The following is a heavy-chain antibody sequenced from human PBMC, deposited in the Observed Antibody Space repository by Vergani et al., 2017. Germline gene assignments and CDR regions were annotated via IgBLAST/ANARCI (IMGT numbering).Heavy chain of an antibody. J-gene: IGHJ4*02. V-gene: IGHV1-69*08. Sequence: QVQLVQSGAEVKKPGSSVKVSCKASGATFRSNTISWVRQVPGQGLEWMGRIIPIFGTANYAQKFQGRVTITADESTSTAYMELSSLRSEDTAVYYCAREGFYYYVWWSYRLRGGYYFDYWGQGTLVTVSS. CDR1: GATFRSNT. CDR3: AREGFYYYVWWSYRLRGGYYFDY. CDR2: IIPIFGTA. D-gene: IGHD3-16*02.